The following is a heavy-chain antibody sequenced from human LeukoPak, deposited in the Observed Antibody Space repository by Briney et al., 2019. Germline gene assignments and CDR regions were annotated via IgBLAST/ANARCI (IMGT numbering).Heavy chain of an antibody. D-gene: IGHD1-1*01. V-gene: IGHV3-53*01. J-gene: IGHJ3*02. Sequence: GGSLRLSCAASGFSVRSNYISWVRQAPGKGLEWVSMIYSDGSIFHADSVKGRFTMSRDNSRNTLDLQMNSLRVEDTAVYFCARDRRRLRGMNGDGDAFDIWGQGAMVTVSS. CDR1: GFSVRSNY. CDR2: IYSDGSI. CDR3: ARDRRRLRGMNGDGDAFDI.